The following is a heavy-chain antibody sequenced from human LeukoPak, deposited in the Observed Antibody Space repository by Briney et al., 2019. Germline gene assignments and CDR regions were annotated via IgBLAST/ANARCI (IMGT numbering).Heavy chain of an antibody. V-gene: IGHV3-72*01. Sequence: PGGSLRLSCAASGLTFSDHYVDWVRQAPGKGLEWVGRSRNKPNSYTTEYAASVKGRFTISRDDSKNSVFLQMNSLKTEDTAVYFCARASIYGQGNSHQDALDIWGQGTMVTVSS. D-gene: IGHD2/OR15-2a*01. CDR3: ARASIYGQGNSHQDALDI. CDR1: GLTFSDHY. J-gene: IGHJ3*02. CDR2: SRNKPNSYTT.